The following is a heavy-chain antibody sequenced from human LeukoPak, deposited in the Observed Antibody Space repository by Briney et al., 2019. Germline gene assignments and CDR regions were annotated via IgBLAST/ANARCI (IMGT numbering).Heavy chain of an antibody. J-gene: IGHJ4*02. CDR3: AKDMSSSWYAFDY. V-gene: IGHV3-30*18. D-gene: IGHD6-13*01. CDR1: GFTFSSYG. Sequence: PGGSLRLSCAASGFTFSSYGMHWVRQAPGKGLEWVAVISYDGSNKYYADSVKGRFTISRDSSKNTLYLQMNSLRAEDTAVYYCAKDMSSSWYAFDYWGQGTLVTVSS. CDR2: ISYDGSNK.